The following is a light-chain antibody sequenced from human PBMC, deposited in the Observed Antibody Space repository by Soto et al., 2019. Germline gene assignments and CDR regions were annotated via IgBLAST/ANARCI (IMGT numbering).Light chain of an antibody. CDR1: QSISGW. CDR2: KAS. Sequence: DIQMTQSPSTLSASVGERVTITCRASQSISGWLAWYQQKPGKAPNLLIYKASSLQGGVPSRFSGSGSGTEFSRTISSLQPDDLATYFCQQYYTYPPTFGPGTKVDIK. J-gene: IGKJ3*01. CDR3: QQYYTYPPT. V-gene: IGKV1-5*03.